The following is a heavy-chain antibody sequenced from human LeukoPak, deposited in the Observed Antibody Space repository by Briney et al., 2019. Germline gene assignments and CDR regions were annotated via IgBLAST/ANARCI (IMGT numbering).Heavy chain of an antibody. CDR2: TYYRSKWYN. CDR1: GDSVSSNSAA. CDR3: ARDPAYCGGDCYSGYFDY. Sequence: SQTLSLTCAISGDSVSSNSAAWTWIRQSPSRGLEWLGRTYYRSKWYNDYAVSVKSRITINPDTSKNQFSLQLNSVTPEDTAVYYCARDPAYCGGDCYSGYFDYWGQGTLVTVSS. J-gene: IGHJ4*02. V-gene: IGHV6-1*01. D-gene: IGHD2-21*02.